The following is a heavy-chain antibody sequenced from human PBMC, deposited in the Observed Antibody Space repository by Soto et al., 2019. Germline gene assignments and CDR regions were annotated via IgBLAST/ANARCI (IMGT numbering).Heavy chain of an antibody. Sequence: PGESLKISCKGSGYSFTSYWINWVRQMPGKGLEWMGRIDPSDSYTNYSPSFQGHVTISADKSISTAYLQWSSLKASDTAVYYCARHEGVPAADGLDVWGQGTTVTVSS. CDR1: GYSFTSYW. CDR3: ARHEGVPAADGLDV. CDR2: IDPSDSYT. V-gene: IGHV5-10-1*01. D-gene: IGHD2-2*01. J-gene: IGHJ6*02.